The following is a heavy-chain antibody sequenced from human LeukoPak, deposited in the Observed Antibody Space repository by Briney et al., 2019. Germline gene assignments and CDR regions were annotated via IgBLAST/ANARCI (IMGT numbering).Heavy chain of an antibody. CDR3: ARSSAQLYYDILTGLFDY. CDR1: GFTFSSYA. Sequence: TGRSLRLSCAASGFTFSSYAMHWVRQAPGKGLEWVAVISYDGSNKYYADSVKGRFTISRDNSKNTLYLQMNSLRAEDTAVYYCARSSAQLYYDILTGLFDYWGQGTLVTVSS. CDR2: ISYDGSNK. J-gene: IGHJ4*02. D-gene: IGHD3-9*01. V-gene: IGHV3-30-3*01.